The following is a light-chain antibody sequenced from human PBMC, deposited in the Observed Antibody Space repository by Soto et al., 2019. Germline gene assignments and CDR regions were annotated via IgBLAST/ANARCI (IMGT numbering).Light chain of an antibody. CDR3: QQYGSSPLT. CDR1: QSVSSSY. CDR2: GAS. V-gene: IGKV3-20*01. J-gene: IGKJ3*01. Sequence: EIVLTQSPGTLSLSPGERATLSCSASQSVSSSYLAWYQQKPGQAPRLLIYGASSRATGIPDRFSGSGSGTDFTLTSRRLEPEDCAVYYCQQYGSSPLTFGPGTKVDIK.